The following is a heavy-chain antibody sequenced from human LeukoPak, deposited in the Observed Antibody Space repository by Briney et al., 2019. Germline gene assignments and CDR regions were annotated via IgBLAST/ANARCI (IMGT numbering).Heavy chain of an antibody. D-gene: IGHD6-6*01. CDR3: ARSSIAADYFDY. CDR2: INPNSGGT. CDR1: GYTFTGYY. J-gene: IGHJ4*02. V-gene: IGHV1-2*02. Sequence: GASVKVSCEASGYTFTGYYMHWVRQAPGQGLEWMGWINPNSGGTNYAQKFQGRVTMTRDTSISTAYMELSRLRSDDTAVYYCARSSIAADYFDYWGQGTLVTVSS.